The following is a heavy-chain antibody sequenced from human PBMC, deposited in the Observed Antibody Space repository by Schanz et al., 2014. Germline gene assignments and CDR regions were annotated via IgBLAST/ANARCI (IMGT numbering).Heavy chain of an antibody. CDR1: GFNFITFA. V-gene: IGHV3-23*04. CDR3: ARAPPLVRGIAGWFGP. D-gene: IGHD3-10*01. Sequence: EVHLVESGGGLVQPGGSLRLSCAASGFNFITFAMSWVRQAPGKGPEWVSAIGGDASRTYYADSVKGRFTISRDNSKSTLYLQMTSLRADDPAVYYCARAPPLVRGIAGWFGPWGQGSLVTVSS. CDR2: IGGDASRT. J-gene: IGHJ5*02.